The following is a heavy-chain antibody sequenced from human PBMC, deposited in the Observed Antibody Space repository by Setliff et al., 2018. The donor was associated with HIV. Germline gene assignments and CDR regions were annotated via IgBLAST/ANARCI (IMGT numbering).Heavy chain of an antibody. D-gene: IGHD3-10*01. CDR3: ARPAPLLGTSPANNAFDI. J-gene: IGHJ3*02. Sequence: GASVKVSCKTSGYTFSRYGFSWVRQAPGQGFEWMGGIIHILGIRNYAQKFQGRVIITTDESTGTAYMELSSLKDDDTAIYYCARPAPLLGTSPANNAFDIWGQGTTVTVSS. CDR1: GYTFSRYG. CDR2: IIHILGIR. V-gene: IGHV1-69*10.